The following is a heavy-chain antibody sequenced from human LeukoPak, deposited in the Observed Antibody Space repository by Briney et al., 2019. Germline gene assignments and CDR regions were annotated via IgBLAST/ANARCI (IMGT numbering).Heavy chain of an antibody. J-gene: IGHJ4*02. Sequence: SVKVSCKASGGTSSSYGINWVRQAPGQGLEWLGGIVPMFGSTEYAQNSQGRVTITADDSTSTAYMDLSSLTSEDTAVYYCAREAGSYPTPGIDYFDNWGQGNPCSVSS. CDR1: GGTSSSYG. CDR2: IVPMFGST. CDR3: AREAGSYPTPGIDYFDN. D-gene: IGHD1-26*01. V-gene: IGHV1-69*01.